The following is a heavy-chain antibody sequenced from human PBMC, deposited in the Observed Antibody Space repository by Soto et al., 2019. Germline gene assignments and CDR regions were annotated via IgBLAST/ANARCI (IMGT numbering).Heavy chain of an antibody. CDR3: ARNRRETADFDY. CDR1: GYTFTTYD. D-gene: IGHD1-1*01. V-gene: IGHV1-8*02. CDR2: MNPYNGDT. J-gene: IGHJ4*02. Sequence: QVQLVQSGAEVKKPGASVKVSCKASGYTFTTYDVNWIRQAAGQGPEWLGWMNPYNGDTGYAQKFQGRVTLTRDTSMNTAYLELSSLTYEDTAVYYCARNRRETADFDYWGQGTLVTVSS.